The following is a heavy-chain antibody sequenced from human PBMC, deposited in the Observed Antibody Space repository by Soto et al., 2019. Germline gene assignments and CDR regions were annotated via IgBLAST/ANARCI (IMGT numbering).Heavy chain of an antibody. V-gene: IGHV1-69*12. CDR1: GGTFSSYA. J-gene: IGHJ4*02. D-gene: IGHD3-22*01. CDR3: ARDRAITMIVVPEFDY. Sequence: QGQLVQSGAEVKNPGSSVKVSCKASGGTFSSYAISWVRQAPGQGLEWMGGIIPILGTANYAQKFQGRVTITADESTSTAYMELSSLRSEDTAVYYCARDRAITMIVVPEFDYWGQGTLVTVSS. CDR2: IIPILGTA.